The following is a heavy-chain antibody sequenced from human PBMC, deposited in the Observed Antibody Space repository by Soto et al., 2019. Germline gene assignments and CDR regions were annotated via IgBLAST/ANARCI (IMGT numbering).Heavy chain of an antibody. CDR3: ARLRVTTGAGDDDY. Sequence: QVKQQESGPGLVKPTESLSLTCTVSGGSISSYYWSWIRQPSGKGLEWIGYIYYSGSTNYNPSLKSRVTISVDTSKNHFSLKLSTVTAADTAVYYCARLRVTTGAGDDDYWGQGTLVTVSS. D-gene: IGHD4-17*01. J-gene: IGHJ4*02. V-gene: IGHV4-59*01. CDR1: GGSISSYY. CDR2: IYYSGST.